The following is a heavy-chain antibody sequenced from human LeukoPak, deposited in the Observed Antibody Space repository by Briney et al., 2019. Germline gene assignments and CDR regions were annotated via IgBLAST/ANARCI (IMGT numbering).Heavy chain of an antibody. CDR2: IYHSGST. Sequence: PSETLSLTCAVSGVSISSSNWWSWVRQPPGKGLEWIGEIYHSGSTNYNPSLKSRVTISVDKSKNQFSLKLSSVTAADTAVYYCARSHYYDSSGSQNNWFDPWGQGTLVTVSS. J-gene: IGHJ5*02. CDR3: ARSHYYDSSGSQNNWFDP. D-gene: IGHD3-22*01. CDR1: GVSISSSNW. V-gene: IGHV4-4*02.